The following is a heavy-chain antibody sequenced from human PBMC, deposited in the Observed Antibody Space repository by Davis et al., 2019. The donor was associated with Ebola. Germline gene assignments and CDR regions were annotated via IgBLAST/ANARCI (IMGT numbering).Heavy chain of an antibody. D-gene: IGHD3-22*01. V-gene: IGHV3-43D*03. CDR3: TAYDSTFRNF. CDR2: ISWDGRST. J-gene: IGHJ4*02. Sequence: GGSLRFSCAASGFTFGDYAVHWVRQAPGKGLEWVSLISWDGRSTAYADSVRGRFSISRDNSKKFLYLQMNGLRAEDTALYYCTAYDSTFRNFWGQGTLVTVSS. CDR1: GFTFGDYA.